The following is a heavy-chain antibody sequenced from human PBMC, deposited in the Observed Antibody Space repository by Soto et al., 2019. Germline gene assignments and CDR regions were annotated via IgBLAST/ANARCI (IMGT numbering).Heavy chain of an antibody. J-gene: IGHJ5*02. CDR1: GYTFTIYG. V-gene: IGHV1-18*01. CDR2: ISAYNGNT. D-gene: IGHD6-6*01. CDR3: ARGIEYSSSNYWFDP. Sequence: ASVKVSCKASGYTFTIYGIIWVRQAPGQGLEWMGWISAYNGNTNYAQRLQGRVTMTTDTSTSTAYMELRSLRSDDTAVYYCARGIEYSSSNYWFDPWGQGTLVTVSS.